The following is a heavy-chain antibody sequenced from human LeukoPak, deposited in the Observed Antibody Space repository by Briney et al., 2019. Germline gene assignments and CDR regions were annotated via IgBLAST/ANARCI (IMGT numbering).Heavy chain of an antibody. Sequence: GGSLRLSCAASGLTVSNHDMSWFRQAPGKGLEWVSYISSSSSTYYADSVKGRFTISRDNAKNSVPLQMSSLRAEDTAVYYCVRGWAADWGQGTLVTVSS. CDR3: VRGWAAD. CDR2: ISSSSST. D-gene: IGHD6-13*01. V-gene: IGHV3-69-1*01. J-gene: IGHJ4*02. CDR1: GLTVSNHD.